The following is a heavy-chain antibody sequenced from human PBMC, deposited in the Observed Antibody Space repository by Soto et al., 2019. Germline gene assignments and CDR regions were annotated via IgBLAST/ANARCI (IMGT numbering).Heavy chain of an antibody. D-gene: IGHD3-10*01. J-gene: IGHJ4*02. CDR3: ARRHFYGSD. Sequence: EVQLVESGGSLVQPGGSLRLSCAASGFSVSSNYMTWVRQAPGQGLECVSVIYSGGNTYYADSVKGRFTISRDNSKNTLDLQMNNVRAEDTAVYYCARRHFYGSDWGQGTLVTVSS. V-gene: IGHV3-66*04. CDR1: GFSVSSNY. CDR2: IYSGGNT.